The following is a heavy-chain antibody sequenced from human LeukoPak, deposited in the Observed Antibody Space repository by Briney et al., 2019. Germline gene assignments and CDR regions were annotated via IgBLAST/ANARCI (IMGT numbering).Heavy chain of an antibody. Sequence: GASVKVSCEASGYTFTSYGISWVRQAPGRGLEWMGWISAYNGNTNYAQKLQGRVTMTTDTSTSTAYMELRSLRSDDTAVYYCARERYGGATRTETFDYWGQGTLVTVSS. CDR2: ISAYNGNT. CDR3: ARERYGGATRTETFDY. CDR1: GYTFTSYG. J-gene: IGHJ4*02. D-gene: IGHD5-24*01. V-gene: IGHV1-18*04.